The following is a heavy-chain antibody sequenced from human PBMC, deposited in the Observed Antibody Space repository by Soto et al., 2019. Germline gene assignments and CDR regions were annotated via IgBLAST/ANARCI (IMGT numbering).Heavy chain of an antibody. CDR1: AASFSKYY. D-gene: IGHD3-16*01. Sequence: TSETLSLTCTVSAASFSKYYWSWTRQPPGKGLEWIGYIYFNGNTNYNPSLKRRVTISIDTSKKQISLNLTSVTDADTAVYYCASVTFGGVVLAHWGQGTLVTVSS. J-gene: IGHJ4*02. CDR3: ASVTFGGVVLAH. CDR2: IYFNGNT. V-gene: IGHV4-59*01.